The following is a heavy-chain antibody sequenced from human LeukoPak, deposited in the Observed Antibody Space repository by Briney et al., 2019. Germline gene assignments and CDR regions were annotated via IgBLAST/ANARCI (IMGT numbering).Heavy chain of an antibody. Sequence: GESLKISCKDSGHSFTSYWIGWVRQMPGKGLEWMGIIYPGDSETRYSPSFEGQVTISADKSISTAYLQWSSLKASDTAMYYCARPRIAAWDWFDPWGQGTLVTVSS. J-gene: IGHJ5*02. CDR1: GHSFTSYW. D-gene: IGHD6-25*01. CDR2: IYPGDSET. CDR3: ARPRIAAWDWFDP. V-gene: IGHV5-51*01.